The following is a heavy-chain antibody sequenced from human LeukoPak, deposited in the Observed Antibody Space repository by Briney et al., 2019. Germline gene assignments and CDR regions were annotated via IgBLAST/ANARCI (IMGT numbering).Heavy chain of an antibody. CDR1: GFTFSSYW. V-gene: IGHV3-74*01. Sequence: PGGSLRLSCADSGFTFSSYWMHWVRQAPGKGLVWVSRISSDGSDTNYADSVKGRFTISRDNAKNTLYLPMNSLRAEDTAVYYCARGSYSLGGFDYWGQGTLVTASS. CDR3: ARGSYSLGGFDY. D-gene: IGHD6-13*01. CDR2: ISSDGSDT. J-gene: IGHJ4*02.